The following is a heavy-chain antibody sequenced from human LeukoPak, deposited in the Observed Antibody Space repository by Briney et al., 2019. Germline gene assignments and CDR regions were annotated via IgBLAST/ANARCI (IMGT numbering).Heavy chain of an antibody. CDR2: IYSGGST. D-gene: IGHD6-19*01. Sequence: GGSLRISCEASGLTFSSYGMSWVRQAPGKGLEWVSIIYSGGSTDYADSVRGRFSVSRDSSKNTLSLQMNSLRADDTAVYYCARGSGSGWPLDFWGQGTLVTVSS. CDR3: ARGSGSGWPLDF. J-gene: IGHJ4*02. CDR1: GLTFSSYG. V-gene: IGHV3-53*01.